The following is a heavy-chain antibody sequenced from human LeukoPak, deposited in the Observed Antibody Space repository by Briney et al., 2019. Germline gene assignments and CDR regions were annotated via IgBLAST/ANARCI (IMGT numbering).Heavy chain of an antibody. V-gene: IGHV4-59*01. CDR2: IYYSVST. J-gene: IGHJ5*02. D-gene: IGHD6-19*01. CDR3: ARDSDIAVAGTGWFDP. CDR1: GGSISSYY. Sequence: PSETLSLTCTVSGGSISSYYWSWIRQPPGKGLEWIGYIYYSVSTNYNPSLKSRVTISVDTSKNQFSLKLSSVTAADTAVYYCARDSDIAVAGTGWFDPWGQGTLVTVSS.